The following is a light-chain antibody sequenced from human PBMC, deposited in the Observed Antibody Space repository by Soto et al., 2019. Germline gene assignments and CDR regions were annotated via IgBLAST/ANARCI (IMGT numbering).Light chain of an antibody. CDR1: SSDVGSYNR. V-gene: IGLV2-18*02. J-gene: IGLJ1*01. CDR2: EVS. Sequence: QSMFTQPPSVSGASGQSVAISCTGTSSDVGSYNRVSWYQQPPGAAPKLMIYEVSNRPSGVPDRFSGSKSGNTASLTISGLQAEDEADYYCNSYTGSSTYVFGTGT. CDR3: NSYTGSSTYV.